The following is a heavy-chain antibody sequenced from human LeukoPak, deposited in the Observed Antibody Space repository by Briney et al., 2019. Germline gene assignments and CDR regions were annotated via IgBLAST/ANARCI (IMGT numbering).Heavy chain of an antibody. J-gene: IGHJ4*02. CDR3: ATGGGRGYSYGALDY. CDR2: IYIDGST. V-gene: IGHV3-66*01. CDR1: GFTVRDNY. Sequence: GGSLRLSCSISGFTVRDNYMTWVRQAPGKGLESVSVIYIDGSTYYADSVKGRSTISRDNSKNILYFQMNTLRAEDTAVYHCATGGGRGYSYGALDYWGQGTPVTVSS. D-gene: IGHD5-18*01.